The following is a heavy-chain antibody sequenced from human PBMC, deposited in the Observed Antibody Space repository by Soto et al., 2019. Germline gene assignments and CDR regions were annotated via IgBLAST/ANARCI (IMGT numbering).Heavy chain of an antibody. CDR3: VRNWRYYGGDYYYGMDA. D-gene: IGHD3-10*01. CDR2: IYWDDDE. Sequence: ITLKESGPPLVQPTQPLTLTRTFSGFSLNTGGVGVGWVRQPRGKAMEWLALIYWDDDERYRPSLRSRLNITKDTINNQVVLTMTNMDPEDTATYYCVRNWRYYGGDYYYGMDAWGQGTTVTVSS. V-gene: IGHV2-5*02. J-gene: IGHJ6*02. CDR1: GFSLNTGGVG.